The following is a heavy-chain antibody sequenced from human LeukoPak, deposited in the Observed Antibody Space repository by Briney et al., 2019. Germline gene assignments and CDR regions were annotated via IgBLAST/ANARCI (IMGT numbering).Heavy chain of an antibody. CDR3: ARSPDGYSYGYLY. J-gene: IGHJ4*02. CDR1: GFTFSRAW. Sequence: GGSLRLSCAGSGFTFSRAWMTWVRQVPGKGLEWVANIKQDGSEKYYVDSVKGRFTISRDNAKNSLYLQMNTLRAEDTAVYYCARSPDGYSYGYLYWGQGTLVTVSS. D-gene: IGHD5-18*01. V-gene: IGHV3-7*01. CDR2: IKQDGSEK.